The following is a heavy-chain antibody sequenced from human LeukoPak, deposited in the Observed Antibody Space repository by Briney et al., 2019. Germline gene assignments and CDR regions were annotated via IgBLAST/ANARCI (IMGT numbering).Heavy chain of an antibody. CDR1: GYIFTNYA. CDR3: ARAESSYFDSSGYYLDY. D-gene: IGHD3-22*01. CDR2: INTDPGNP. V-gene: IGHV7-4-1*04. Sequence: GASVKVSCKASGYIFTNYAMNWVRQAPGQGLEWMGWINTDPGNPMYAQGFTGRFVFSLDTSVSMAYLQISTLKADEDTAVYYCARAESSYFDSSGYYLDYWGQGTLVTVSS. J-gene: IGHJ4*02.